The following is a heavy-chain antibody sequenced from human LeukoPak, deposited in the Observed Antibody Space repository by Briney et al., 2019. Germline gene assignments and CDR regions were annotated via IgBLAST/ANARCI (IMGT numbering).Heavy chain of an antibody. CDR2: NYYSGST. J-gene: IGHJ4*02. CDR1: GVSISNYY. CDR3: ARTTVYGVSYFDY. Sequence: SETLSLTCTVSGVSISNYYSSWIRQPPGKGLGWIGYNYYSGSTNYNPSLKSRVTISVDTSKNQFSLKLSSVTAADTAVYYCARTTVYGVSYFDYWGQGTLVTVSS. D-gene: IGHD4-17*01. V-gene: IGHV4-59*08.